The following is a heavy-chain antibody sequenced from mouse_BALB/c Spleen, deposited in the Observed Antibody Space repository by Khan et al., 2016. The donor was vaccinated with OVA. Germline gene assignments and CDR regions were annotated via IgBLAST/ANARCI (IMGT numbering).Heavy chain of an antibody. Sequence: EVELVESGGDLVKPGGSLKLSCAASGFTFSNYAMSWVRQTPEKRLEWVASISSGGTTYFPDSVKGRFTISRDNGRNILYLQMSSLRSEDTAMYYCERDYWFTYWGQGTLVTVSA. CDR2: ISSGGTT. CDR3: ERDYWFTY. CDR1: GFTFSNYA. V-gene: IGHV5-6-5*01. J-gene: IGHJ3*01.